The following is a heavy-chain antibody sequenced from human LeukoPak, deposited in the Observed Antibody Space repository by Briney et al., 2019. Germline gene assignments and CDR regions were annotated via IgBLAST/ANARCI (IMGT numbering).Heavy chain of an antibody. CDR2: ISGSGGST. CDR3: AKDTNYYGSGSYYY. J-gene: IGHJ4*02. CDR1: GFTFSSDA. D-gene: IGHD3-10*01. Sequence: PGGSLRLSCAASGFTFSSDAMSWVRQAPGKGLEWVSAISGSGGSTYYADSVKGRFTISRDNSKNTLYLQMNSLRAEDTAVYYCAKDTNYYGSGSYYYWGQGTLVTVSS. V-gene: IGHV3-23*01.